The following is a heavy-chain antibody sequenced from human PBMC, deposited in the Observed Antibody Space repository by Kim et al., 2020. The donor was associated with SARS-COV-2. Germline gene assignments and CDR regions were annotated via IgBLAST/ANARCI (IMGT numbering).Heavy chain of an antibody. Sequence: SVKVSCKASGGTFSSYAISWVRQAPGQGLEWMGGIIPIFGTTNYAQKFQGRVTITADESTSTAYMELSSLRSEDTAVYYCARDGWYSSSLGLKTGGMDVWGQRTTITVSS. CDR1: GGTFSSYA. CDR2: IIPIFGTT. J-gene: IGHJ6*02. D-gene: IGHD6-6*01. V-gene: IGHV1-69*13. CDR3: ARDGWYSSSLGLKTGGMDV.